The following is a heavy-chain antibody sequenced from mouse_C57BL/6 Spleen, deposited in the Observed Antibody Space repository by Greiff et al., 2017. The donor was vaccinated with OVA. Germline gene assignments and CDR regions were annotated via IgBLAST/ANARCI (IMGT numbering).Heavy chain of an antibody. J-gene: IGHJ3*01. CDR3: ARSYYYGSSTWFAY. Sequence: EVQGVESGGGLVQPGGSLKLSCAASGFTFSDYGMAWVRQAPRKGPEWVAFISNLAYSIYYADTVTGRFTISRENAKNTLYLEMSSLRSEDTAMYYCARSYYYGSSTWFAYWGQGTLVTVSA. CDR2: ISNLAYSI. CDR1: GFTFSDYG. D-gene: IGHD1-1*01. V-gene: IGHV5-15*01.